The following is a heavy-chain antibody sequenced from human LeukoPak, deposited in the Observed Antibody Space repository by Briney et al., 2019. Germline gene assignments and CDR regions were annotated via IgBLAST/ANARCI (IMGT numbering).Heavy chain of an antibody. Sequence: GGYLRLSCAASGFTFSSYGMHWVRQAPGKGLEWVAVIWYDGSNKYYADSVKGRFTISRDNSKNTLYLQMNSLRAEDTAVYYCARDARDIVVVPAEGGVSWFDPWGQGTLVTVSS. D-gene: IGHD2-2*01. V-gene: IGHV3-33*01. CDR3: ARDARDIVVVPAEGGVSWFDP. CDR1: GFTFSSYG. J-gene: IGHJ5*02. CDR2: IWYDGSNK.